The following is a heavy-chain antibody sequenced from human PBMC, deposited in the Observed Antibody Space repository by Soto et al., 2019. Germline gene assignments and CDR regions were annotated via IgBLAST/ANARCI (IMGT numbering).Heavy chain of an antibody. D-gene: IGHD2-15*01. V-gene: IGHV3-73*01. Sequence: PGGSLRLSCAASGFTFSGSAMHWVRQASGKGLEWVGRIRSKANSYATAHAASVKGRFTISRDDSKNTAYLQMNSLKTEDTAVYYCTRRDRDFDYWGQGTLVTVSS. CDR1: GFTFSGSA. CDR2: IRSKANSYAT. J-gene: IGHJ4*02. CDR3: TRRDRDFDY.